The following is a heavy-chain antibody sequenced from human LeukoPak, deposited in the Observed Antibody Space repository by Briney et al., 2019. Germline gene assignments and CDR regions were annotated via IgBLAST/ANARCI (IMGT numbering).Heavy chain of an antibody. CDR3: ASVLYCGADCYSGRYFFDY. J-gene: IGHJ4*02. CDR1: GYTVTSYA. CDR2: INPRGDST. Sequence: ASVKVSCKASGYTVTSYAMHWVRQAPGQGLEWMGIINPRGDSTSYAQKFQGRVTMTRDTSTSTVYMELSGLRSEDTAVYYCASVLYCGADCYSGRYFFDYWGQGTLVTVSS. V-gene: IGHV1-46*01. D-gene: IGHD2-21*02.